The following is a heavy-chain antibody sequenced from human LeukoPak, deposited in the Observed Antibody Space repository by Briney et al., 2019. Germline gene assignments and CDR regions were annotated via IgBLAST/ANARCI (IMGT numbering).Heavy chain of an antibody. CDR1: GFTFSSYG. V-gene: IGHV3-23*01. CDR2: ISGSGGST. CDR3: AKPGRRGIVATCYFDY. D-gene: IGHD5-12*01. J-gene: IGHJ4*02. Sequence: GGSLRLSCAASGFTFSSYGMSWVRQAPGKGLEWVSAISGSGGSTYYADSVKGRFTISRDNSKNTLYLQMNSLRAEDTAVYYCAKPGRRGIVATCYFDYWGQGTLVTVSS.